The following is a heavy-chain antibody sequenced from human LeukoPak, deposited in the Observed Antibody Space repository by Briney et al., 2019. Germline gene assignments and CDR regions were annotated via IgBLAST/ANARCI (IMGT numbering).Heavy chain of an antibody. CDR1: GYTFTSYD. V-gene: IGHV1-8*01. J-gene: IGHJ5*02. CDR2: MSPNSGNT. D-gene: IGHD1-14*01. CDR3: AIPGRYNWFDP. Sequence: ASVKVSCKASGYTFTSYDINWMRQATGQGLEWMGWMSPNSGNTGYAQKFQGRVTMARDTSISTAYMELSSLRSEDTAVYYCAIPGRYNWFDPWGQGTLVTVSS.